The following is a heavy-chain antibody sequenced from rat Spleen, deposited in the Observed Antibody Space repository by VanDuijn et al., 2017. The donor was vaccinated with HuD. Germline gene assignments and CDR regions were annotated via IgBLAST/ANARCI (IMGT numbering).Heavy chain of an antibody. CDR2: ISTSGGST. CDR1: GFTFSNYD. J-gene: IGHJ2*01. CDR3: ARAYYDGTYY. D-gene: IGHD1-12*02. V-gene: IGHV5-25*01. Sequence: EVQLVESGGGLVQPGRSLKLSCAASGFTFSNYDMAWVRQAPTKGLEWVASISTSGGSTYYRDSVKGRFTVSRDNAKSTLYLQMDSLRSEDTATYYCARAYYDGTYYWGQGVMVTVSS.